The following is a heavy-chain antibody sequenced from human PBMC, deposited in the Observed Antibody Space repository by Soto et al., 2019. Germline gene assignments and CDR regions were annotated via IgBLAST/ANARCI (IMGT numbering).Heavy chain of an antibody. CDR2: IYYTGSA. D-gene: IGHD3-16*01. CDR3: ARGLSPAFRGLFYFDS. V-gene: IGHV4-30-4*01. Sequence: QVHLQESGPGLVKPSQTLALTCSVSGDSSISSPYYWSWIRQLPGKGLEYIGYIYYTGSAYHNPSLKGRLNISIDTNKGQFSLMLTSVTGADTGVYFCARGLSPAFRGLFYFDSWGQGTQVTVSS. J-gene: IGHJ4*02. CDR1: GDSSISSPYY.